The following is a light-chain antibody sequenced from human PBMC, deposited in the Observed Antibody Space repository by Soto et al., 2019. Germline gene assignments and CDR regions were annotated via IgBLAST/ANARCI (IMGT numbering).Light chain of an antibody. CDR3: QQYNNWPQT. CDR2: AAS. Sequence: EKVMTQSPATLSVSLGERATLSCRASQSVARNLAWYQQKPGQAPRLLIYAASTRATGTPARFSGSGSGTEFTLTISSLQSEDFAVYYCQQYNNWPQTFGQGTKVDI. V-gene: IGKV3-15*01. J-gene: IGKJ1*01. CDR1: QSVARN.